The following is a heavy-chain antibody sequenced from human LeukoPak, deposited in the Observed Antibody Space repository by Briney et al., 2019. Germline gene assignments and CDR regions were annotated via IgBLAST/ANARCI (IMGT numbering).Heavy chain of an antibody. J-gene: IGHJ3*02. CDR3: VRWVAITYVDAFDI. CDR1: GFTFSSYW. CDR2: IKQDGSDK. V-gene: IGHV3-7*01. D-gene: IGHD2-15*01. Sequence: GGSLRLSCAASGFTFSSYWLSWVRQAPGKGLEWVANIKQDGSDKYYVDSVKGLFTISRDNAKNSLYLQMNSLRADDTAFYYCVRWVAITYVDAFDIWGEGTMDTVSS.